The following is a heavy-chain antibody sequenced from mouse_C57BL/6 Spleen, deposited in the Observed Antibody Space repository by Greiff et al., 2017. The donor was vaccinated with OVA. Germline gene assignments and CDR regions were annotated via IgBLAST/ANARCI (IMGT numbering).Heavy chain of an antibody. CDR2: ISDGGSYT. CDR1: GFTFSSYA. CDR3: ARRGNPYYFDY. D-gene: IGHD2-1*01. J-gene: IGHJ2*01. V-gene: IGHV5-4*01. Sequence: EVQGVESGGGLVKPGGSLKLSCAASGFTFSSYAMSWVRQTPEKRLEWVATISDGGSYTYYPDNVKGRFTISRDNAKNNLYLQMSHLKSEDTAMYYCARRGNPYYFDYWGQGTTLTVSS.